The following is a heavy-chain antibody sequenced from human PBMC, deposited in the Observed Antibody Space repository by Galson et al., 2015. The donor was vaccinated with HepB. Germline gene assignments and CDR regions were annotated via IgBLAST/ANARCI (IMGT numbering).Heavy chain of an antibody. D-gene: IGHD2-21*02. V-gene: IGHV1-3*01. CDR2: INAGNGNT. J-gene: IGHJ6*02. CDR3: ASTYCGGDCCSHLGYYYGMDV. CDR1: GYTFTSYA. Sequence: SVKVSCKASGYTFTSYAMHWVRQAPGQRLEWMGWINAGNGNTKYSQKFQGRVTITRDTSASTAYMELSSLRSEDTAVYYCASTYCGGDCCSHLGYYYGMDVWGQGTTVTVSS.